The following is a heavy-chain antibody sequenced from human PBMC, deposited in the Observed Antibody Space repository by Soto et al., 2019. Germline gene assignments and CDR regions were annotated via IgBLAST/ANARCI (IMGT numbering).Heavy chain of an antibody. CDR1: GYTFTNYY. CDR3: ARGPWDSSGWYYWFDP. CDR2: INPNSGAT. Sequence: ASVKVSCKASGYTFTNYYMHWARQAPGQGLEWMGIINPNSGATSYAQRFQGRVTMTRDTSTSTVYMELSSLRSEDTALYYCARGPWDSSGWYYWFDPWGQGTLVTVSS. V-gene: IGHV1-46*01. D-gene: IGHD6-19*01. J-gene: IGHJ5*02.